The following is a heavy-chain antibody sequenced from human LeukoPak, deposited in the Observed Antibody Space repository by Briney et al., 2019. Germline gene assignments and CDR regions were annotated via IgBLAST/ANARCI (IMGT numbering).Heavy chain of an antibody. J-gene: IGHJ4*02. CDR1: GFTFDDYA. V-gene: IGHV3-9*01. CDR3: ATESYYHSAY. D-gene: IGHD3-3*01. CDR2: ISWNSGSI. Sequence: HPGRSLRLSCAASGFTFDDYAMHWVRQAPGKGLEWVSGISWNSGSIGYADSVKGRFTISRDNAKNSLYLQMNSLRAEDTAVYYCATESYYHSAYWGQGILLTVSS.